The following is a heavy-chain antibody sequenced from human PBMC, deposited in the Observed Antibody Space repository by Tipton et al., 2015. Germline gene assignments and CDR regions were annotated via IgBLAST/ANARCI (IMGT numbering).Heavy chain of an antibody. D-gene: IGHD3-22*01. J-gene: IGHJ4*02. V-gene: IGHV4-39*01. CDR3: ASLPYQYDSNGHYHFDF. CDR1: GASISSITYY. Sequence: LSLTCTVSGASISSITYYWAWIRQPPGKGREWIGSLYYSGSTYTPSLKSRVTISVDTSKKQFPLRLSSVTAADTAVFFCASLPYQYDSNGHYHFDFWGQGTLVTVSS. CDR2: LYYSGST.